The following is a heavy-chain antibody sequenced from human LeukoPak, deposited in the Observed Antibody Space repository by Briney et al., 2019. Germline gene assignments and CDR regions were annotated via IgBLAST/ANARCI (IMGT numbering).Heavy chain of an antibody. V-gene: IGHV1-69*01. Sequence: SVKVSCKASGGTFSSYAISWVRQAPGQGLEWMGGIIPIFGTANYAQKFQGRVTITADESTSTAYMELSSLRSEDTAVYYCARDPVPPYCSSTSCYYYYGMDVWGQGTTVTVSS. J-gene: IGHJ6*02. CDR2: IIPIFGTA. CDR1: GGTFSSYA. D-gene: IGHD2-2*01. CDR3: ARDPVPPYCSSTSCYYYYGMDV.